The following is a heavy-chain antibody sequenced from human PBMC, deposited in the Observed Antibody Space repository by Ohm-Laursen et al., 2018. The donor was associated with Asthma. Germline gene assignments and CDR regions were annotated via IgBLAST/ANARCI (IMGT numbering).Heavy chain of an antibody. J-gene: IGHJ4*02. V-gene: IGHV3-9*01. Sequence: SLRLSCAAFGFTFDDYAMHWVRQAPGKGLEWVSGISWNSGSIGYADSVKGRFTISRDNAKNSLYLQMNSLRAEDTALYYCAKAASSSSIPDYWGQGTLVTVSS. D-gene: IGHD6-6*01. CDR1: GFTFDDYA. CDR2: ISWNSGSI. CDR3: AKAASSSSIPDY.